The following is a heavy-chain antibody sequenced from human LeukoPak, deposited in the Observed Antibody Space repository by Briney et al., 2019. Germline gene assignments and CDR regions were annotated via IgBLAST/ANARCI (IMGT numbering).Heavy chain of an antibody. CDR1: GYTFTSYG. V-gene: IGHV1-18*01. Sequence: ASVTVSCKASGYTFTSYGISWVRQAPGQGLEWMGWISAYNGNTNYAQKLQGRVTMTTDTSTSTAYMELRSLRSDDTAVYYCARDTITMIVRLEGPDFDYWGQGTLVTVSS. CDR3: ARDTITMIVRLEGPDFDY. J-gene: IGHJ4*02. D-gene: IGHD3-22*01. CDR2: ISAYNGNT.